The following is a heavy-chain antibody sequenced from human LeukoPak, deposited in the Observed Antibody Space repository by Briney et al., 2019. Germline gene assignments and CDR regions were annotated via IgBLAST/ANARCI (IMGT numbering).Heavy chain of an antibody. CDR1: GFTFSSYA. CDR2: ISSSGSTI. Sequence: GGSLRLSCAASGFTFSSYAMSWVRQAPGKGLEWVSYISSSGSTIYYADSVKGRFTISRDNAKNSLYLQMNSLRAEDTAVYYCARVGIAAAHDAFDIWGQGTMVTVSS. V-gene: IGHV3-48*04. D-gene: IGHD6-13*01. J-gene: IGHJ3*02. CDR3: ARVGIAAAHDAFDI.